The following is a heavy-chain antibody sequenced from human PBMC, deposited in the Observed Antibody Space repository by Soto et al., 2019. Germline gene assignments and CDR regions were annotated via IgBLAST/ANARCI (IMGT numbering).Heavy chain of an antibody. D-gene: IGHD1-20*01. J-gene: IGHJ4*02. V-gene: IGHV4-39*01. CDR2: RYYSGST. CDR3: ARQTNFHGNNRFFDY. Sequence: QVQLQESGPGLVKPSETLSLTCTVSGGPIYSSSYSWGWIRQPPGKGLEWIGSRYYSGSTYYNPSLKSRVTISVDTSKSQFSLKMSSVTAADTAVYYCARQTNFHGNNRFFDYWGRGTLVTVSS. CDR1: GGPIYSSSYS.